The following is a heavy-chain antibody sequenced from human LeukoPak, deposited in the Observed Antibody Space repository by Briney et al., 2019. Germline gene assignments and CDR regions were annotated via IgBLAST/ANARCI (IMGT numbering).Heavy chain of an antibody. J-gene: IGHJ3*02. CDR3: AKDMESLIVGATDGAFDI. D-gene: IGHD1-26*01. CDR2: ISGSGGST. Sequence: GGSLRLSCAASGFTFSSYGMHWVRQAPGKGLEWVSAISGSGGSTYYAGSVKGRFTISRDNSKNTLYLQMNSLRAEDTAVYYCAKDMESLIVGATDGAFDIWGQGTMVTVSS. CDR1: GFTFSSYG. V-gene: IGHV3-23*01.